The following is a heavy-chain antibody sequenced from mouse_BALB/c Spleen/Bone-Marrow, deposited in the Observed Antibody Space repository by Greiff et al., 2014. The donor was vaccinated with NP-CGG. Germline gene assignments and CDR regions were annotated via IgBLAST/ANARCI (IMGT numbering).Heavy chain of an antibody. Sequence: QVQLKESGPGLVQPSQSLSITCTVSGFSLTTYGVHWVRQSPGKGLEWLGVIWSDGSTDYNAAFISRLSISKDNSKSQVFFKMNSLQANDTAIYYCARNHRGYYFDYWGQGTTLTVSS. CDR1: GFSLTTYG. V-gene: IGHV2-2*02. CDR3: ARNHRGYYFDY. D-gene: IGHD3-1*01. CDR2: IWSDGST. J-gene: IGHJ2*01.